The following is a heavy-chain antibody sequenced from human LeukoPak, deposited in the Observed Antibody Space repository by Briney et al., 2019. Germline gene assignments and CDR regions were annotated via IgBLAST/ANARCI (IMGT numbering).Heavy chain of an antibody. D-gene: IGHD2-2*01. Sequence: ASVKVSCKASGYTFTDYYMHWVRQAPGQGFEWMGCTIPNDGDTNYAQKFQGRVTMTRDTSISTAHMEVSRLRSDDTAVYYCARANFLYCSSSTCLFDYWGQGTLVTVS. CDR2: TIPNDGDT. CDR1: GYTFTDYY. J-gene: IGHJ4*02. V-gene: IGHV1-2*02. CDR3: ARANFLYCSSSTCLFDY.